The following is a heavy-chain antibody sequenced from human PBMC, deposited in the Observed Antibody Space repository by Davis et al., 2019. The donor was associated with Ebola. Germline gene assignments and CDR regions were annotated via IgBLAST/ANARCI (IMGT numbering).Heavy chain of an antibody. J-gene: IGHJ6*02. D-gene: IGHD5-18*01. CDR1: GFTFSSYS. Sequence: GESLKISCAASGFTFSSYSMNWVRQAPGKGLEWVSSISSSSSYIYYADSVKGRFTISRDNAKNSLYLQMNSLRAEDTAVYYCARDSSTAMVSYYGMDVWGQGTTVTVSS. CDR3: ARDSSTAMVSYYGMDV. V-gene: IGHV3-21*01. CDR2: ISSSSSYI.